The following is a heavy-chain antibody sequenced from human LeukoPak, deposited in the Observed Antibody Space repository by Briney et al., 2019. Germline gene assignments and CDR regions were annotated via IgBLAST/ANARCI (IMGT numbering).Heavy chain of an antibody. V-gene: IGHV4-30-4*08. D-gene: IGHD3-22*01. CDR3: ARGNYYDSSGYLYYFDY. CDR2: IYYSGST. CDR1: GGSISSGDYY. J-gene: IGHJ4*02. Sequence: SQTLSLTCTVSGGSISSGDYYWSWIRQPPGKGLEWIGYIYYSGSTYYNPSLKSRVTISVDTSKNQFSLKLSSVTAADTAVYYCARGNYYDSSGYLYYFDYWGQGTLVTVPS.